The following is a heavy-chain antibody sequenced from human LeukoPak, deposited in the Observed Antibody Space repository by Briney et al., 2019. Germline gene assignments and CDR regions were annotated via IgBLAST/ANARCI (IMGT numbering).Heavy chain of an antibody. CDR2: INPNSGDT. V-gene: IGHV1-2*06. Sequence: GASVKVSCKASGYICTGYHMHWVRQAPGQGLEWMGRINPNSGDTNYAQKFQGRVTMTRDTSISTAYMELSRLRSDDTAVYYCARDYCSSTSCLFDYWGQGTLVTVSS. D-gene: IGHD2-2*01. CDR1: GYICTGYH. J-gene: IGHJ4*02. CDR3: ARDYCSSTSCLFDY.